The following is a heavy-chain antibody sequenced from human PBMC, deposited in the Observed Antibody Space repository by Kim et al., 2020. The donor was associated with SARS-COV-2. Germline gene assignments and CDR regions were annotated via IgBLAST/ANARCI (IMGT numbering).Heavy chain of an antibody. D-gene: IGHD3-10*01. CDR2: TSAYNGNT. CDR3: ARVPVAGFRVSYYYYGMDV. V-gene: IGHV1-18*01. J-gene: IGHJ6*02. Sequence: ASVKVSCKASGYTFTSYGISWVRQAPGQGLEWMGWTSAYNGNTNYAQKLQGRVTMTTDTSTSTAYMELRSLRSDDTAVYYCARVPVAGFRVSYYYYGMDVWGQGTTVTVSS. CDR1: GYTFTSYG.